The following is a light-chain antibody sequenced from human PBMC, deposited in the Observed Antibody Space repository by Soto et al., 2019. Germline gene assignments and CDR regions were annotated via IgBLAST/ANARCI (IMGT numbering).Light chain of an antibody. CDR2: GAS. Sequence: EIVMTQSQATRSVSPGERATLSCRASQGVSSNLAWYQQKPGQAPRLLIYGASTRATGIPARFSGSGSGTEFTLTISSLQSEDFAVYYCQQYNNWPPYTFGQGTKLEIK. CDR1: QGVSSN. CDR3: QQYNNWPPYT. J-gene: IGKJ2*01. V-gene: IGKV3-15*01.